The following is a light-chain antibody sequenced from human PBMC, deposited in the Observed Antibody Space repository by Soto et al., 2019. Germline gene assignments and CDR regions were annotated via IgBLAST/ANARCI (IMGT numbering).Light chain of an antibody. Sequence: QSALTQPASVSGSPGQSITISCTGTSSDIGSYDRVSWYQWHPGKAPKLIIYEDYRRPSQISNRFSGSKSGNTASLTISGLQAEDEADYYCCSYAGSNLFAVFGGGTKVTVL. J-gene: IGLJ2*01. CDR3: CSYAGSNLFAV. V-gene: IGLV2-23*01. CDR2: EDY. CDR1: SSDIGSYDR.